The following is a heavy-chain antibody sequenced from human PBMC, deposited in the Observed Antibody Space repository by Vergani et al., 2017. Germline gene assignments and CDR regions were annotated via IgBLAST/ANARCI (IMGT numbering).Heavy chain of an antibody. CDR1: GGSFSGYY. D-gene: IGHD4-17*01. Sequence: QVQLQQLGAGLLKTSETLSLICAVYGGSFSGYYWSWIRQPPGKGLEWIGEINHSGSTNYNPSLKSRVTISVDTSKNQFSLKLSSVTAADTDVYYCAREIEETVTHYYMDVWGKGTAVTVSS. V-gene: IGHV4-34*01. CDR2: INHSGST. J-gene: IGHJ6*03. CDR3: AREIEETVTHYYMDV.